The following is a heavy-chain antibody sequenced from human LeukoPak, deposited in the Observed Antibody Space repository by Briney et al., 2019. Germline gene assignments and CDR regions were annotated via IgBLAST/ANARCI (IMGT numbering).Heavy chain of an antibody. CDR2: MNPNSGNT. CDR1: GYTFCSYD. Sequence: ASVKVSCKASGYTFCSYDINWVRQATGQGLEWMGWMNPNSGNTGYAQKFQGRVTMTRNTSISTAYMELSSLRSEDTAVYYCARTKMGVTGWFDPWGQGTLVTVSS. D-gene: IGHD3-10*01. J-gene: IGHJ5*02. V-gene: IGHV1-8*01. CDR3: ARTKMGVTGWFDP.